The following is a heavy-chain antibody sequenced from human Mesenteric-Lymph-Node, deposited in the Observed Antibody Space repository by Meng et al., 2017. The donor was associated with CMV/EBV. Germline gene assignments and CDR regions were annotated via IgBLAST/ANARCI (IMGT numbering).Heavy chain of an antibody. D-gene: IGHD6-13*01. Sequence: GESLKISCAASGFIFTNYWMSWVRQAPGRGLEWVAYVMYDGTNEFYADSVKGRFTISRDNSKNTLSLQMDSLRTEDTAVYYCAKDGGSHSSWPQYYFDYWGQGTLVTVSS. CDR3: AKDGGSHSSWPQYYFDY. CDR1: GFIFTNYW. V-gene: IGHV3-30*02. CDR2: VMYDGTNE. J-gene: IGHJ4*02.